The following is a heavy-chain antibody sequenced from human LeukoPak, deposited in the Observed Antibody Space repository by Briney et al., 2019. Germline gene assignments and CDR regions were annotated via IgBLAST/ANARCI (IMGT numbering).Heavy chain of an antibody. CDR2: INHSGST. CDR1: GGSFSGYY. J-gene: IGHJ4*02. Sequence: SETLSLTCAFYGGSFSGYYWSWIRQPPGKGLEWIGEINHSGSTNYNPSLKSRVTISVDTSKNQFSLKLSSVTAADTAVYYCARVGIAARHFDYWGQGTLVTVSS. V-gene: IGHV4-34*01. CDR3: ARVGIAARHFDY. D-gene: IGHD6-6*01.